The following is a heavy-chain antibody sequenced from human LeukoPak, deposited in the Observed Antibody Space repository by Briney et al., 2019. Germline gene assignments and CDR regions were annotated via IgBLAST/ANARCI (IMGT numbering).Heavy chain of an antibody. Sequence: GGSLRLSCAASGFTFSGYYMNWIRQAPGKGLERVSYISSNGNTIYYADSVKGRFTISRDNSKNSLYLQMNSLRAEDTAVYYCAAERPLQSFDYWGQGTLATVSS. D-gene: IGHD5-24*01. J-gene: IGHJ4*02. V-gene: IGHV3-11*01. CDR3: AAERPLQSFDY. CDR1: GFTFSGYY. CDR2: ISSNGNTI.